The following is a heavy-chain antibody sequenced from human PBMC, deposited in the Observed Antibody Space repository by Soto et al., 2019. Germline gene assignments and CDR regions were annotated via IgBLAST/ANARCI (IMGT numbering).Heavy chain of an antibody. J-gene: IGHJ6*02. D-gene: IGHD3-3*01. CDR1: GGSISSSSYY. CDR2: IYYSGST. Sequence: QLQLQESGPGLVKPSETLSLTCTVSGGSISSSSYYWGWFRQPPGKGLAWIGGIYYSGSTYYNPSLKSRVTISGDTSKILFPLKLSSVTAADTAVYYCARLYCDFWSAPSTPPKNDYYDCGMAVWGQGTTVTVSS. CDR3: ARLYCDFWSAPSTPPKNDYYDCGMAV. V-gene: IGHV4-39*01.